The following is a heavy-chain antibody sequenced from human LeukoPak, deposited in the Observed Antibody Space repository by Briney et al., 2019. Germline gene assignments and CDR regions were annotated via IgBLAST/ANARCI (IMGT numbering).Heavy chain of an antibody. CDR3: ARAPLSGGPNYYFDY. CDR2: INAGNGNT. Sequence: ASVKVSCKASGHTFTSYAMHWVRQAPGQRLEWMGWINAGNGNTKYSQKFQGRVTITRDTSASTAYMELSSLRSEDTAVYYCARAPLSGGPNYYFDYWGQGTLVTVSS. V-gene: IGHV1-3*01. CDR1: GHTFTSYA. J-gene: IGHJ4*02. D-gene: IGHD4/OR15-4a*01.